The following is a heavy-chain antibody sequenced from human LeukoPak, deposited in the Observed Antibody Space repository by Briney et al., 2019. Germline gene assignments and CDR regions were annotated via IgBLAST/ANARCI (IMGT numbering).Heavy chain of an antibody. J-gene: IGHJ6*03. CDR1: GFTFSTFP. V-gene: IGHV3-30*04. D-gene: IGHD6-6*01. CDR3: ARVGRVSIYPSYMDV. Sequence: PGTSLRLSCEASGFTFSTFPMHWVRQTPDKRLEWVAVISDDGRDTYYADSVKGRFTISRDNSKNTLYLQMNSLSPEDTAVVYYARVGRVSIYPSYMDVWGKGTTVTVSS. CDR2: ISDDGRDT.